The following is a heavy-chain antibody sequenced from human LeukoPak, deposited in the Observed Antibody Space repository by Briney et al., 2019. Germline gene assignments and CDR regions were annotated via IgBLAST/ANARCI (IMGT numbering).Heavy chain of an antibody. Sequence: GASVKVSCKAAGYTFTTYDINWVRQATGQGLELMGLMNPNSGNTGYAQKFQGRVTMTRNTSISTAYMELSSLRSEDTAVYYCARGPNKSDGGNSGSAWFDPWGQGTLVTVSS. D-gene: IGHD4-23*01. CDR1: GYTFTTYD. CDR3: ARGPNKSDGGNSGSAWFDP. CDR2: MNPNSGNT. J-gene: IGHJ5*02. V-gene: IGHV1-8*01.